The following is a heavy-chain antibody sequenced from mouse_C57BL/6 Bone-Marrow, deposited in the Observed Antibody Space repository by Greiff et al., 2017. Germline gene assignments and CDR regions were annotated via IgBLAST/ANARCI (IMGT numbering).Heavy chain of an antibody. V-gene: IGHV14-1*01. D-gene: IGHD1-1*01. Sequence: VQLQQSGAELVRPGASVKLSCTASGFNIKDYYMHWVKPRPEQGLEWIGRIDPEDGDTEYAPKFQGKATMTADTSSNTAYLQLNSLTSEDTAVYYCTRGLLAWFAYWGQGTLVTVSA. CDR2: IDPEDGDT. J-gene: IGHJ3*01. CDR3: TRGLLAWFAY. CDR1: GFNIKDYY.